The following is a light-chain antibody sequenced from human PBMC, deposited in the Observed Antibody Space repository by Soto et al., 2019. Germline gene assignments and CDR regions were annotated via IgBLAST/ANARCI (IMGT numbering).Light chain of an antibody. CDR2: GAS. CDR1: QSVTHDY. V-gene: IGKV3-20*01. Sequence: PGERAALSCRASQSVTHDYLAWYQQKFGQAPRLLIYGASRRATGIPDRFSGIGSGTYFTLTISRLEPEDFAVYFCQQSGNSPRTFGQGTKLEIK. J-gene: IGKJ2*01. CDR3: QQSGNSPRT.